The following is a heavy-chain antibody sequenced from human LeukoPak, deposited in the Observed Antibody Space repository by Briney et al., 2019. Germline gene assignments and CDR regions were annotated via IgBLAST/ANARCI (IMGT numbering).Heavy chain of an antibody. CDR3: ALYNWNDVAFDI. J-gene: IGHJ3*02. Sequence: GASVKVSCKASGYTFTGYYMHWVRQAPGQGLEWMGWINPISGGTNYAQKFQGSVTMTRDTSISTAYMELSRLRSDDTAVYYCALYNWNDVAFDIWGQGTMVTVSS. CDR1: GYTFTGYY. CDR2: INPISGGT. V-gene: IGHV1-2*02. D-gene: IGHD1-1*01.